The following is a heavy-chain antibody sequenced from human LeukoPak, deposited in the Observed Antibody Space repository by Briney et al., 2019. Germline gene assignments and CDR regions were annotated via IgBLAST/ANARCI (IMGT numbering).Heavy chain of an antibody. D-gene: IGHD6-19*01. J-gene: IGHJ4*02. CDR3: ARTYGPIAVAGTSEFLNPPDY. CDR1: GGSISSYY. Sequence: SETLSLTCAVSGGSISSYYWSWIRQPPGKGLEWIGYIYYSGSTNYNPSLKSRVTISVDTSKNQFSLKLSSVTAADTAVYYCARTYGPIAVAGTSEFLNPPDYWGQGTLVTVSS. V-gene: IGHV4-59*08. CDR2: IYYSGST.